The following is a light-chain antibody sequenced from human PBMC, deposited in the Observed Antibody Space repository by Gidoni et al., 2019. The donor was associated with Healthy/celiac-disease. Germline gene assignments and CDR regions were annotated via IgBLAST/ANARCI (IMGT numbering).Light chain of an antibody. V-gene: IGLV2-11*01. J-gene: IGLJ2*01. CDR2: DVS. CDR1: SSDVGTYNY. Sequence: QSALTQPRSVSGSPGQSVTISCTGTSSDVGTYNYVSWYQQHPGKAPKVMIYDVSKRPSGVPDRFSGSKSGNTASLTISGLQAEDEADYYCCSYAGSYVVFGGGTKLIVL. CDR3: CSYAGSYVV.